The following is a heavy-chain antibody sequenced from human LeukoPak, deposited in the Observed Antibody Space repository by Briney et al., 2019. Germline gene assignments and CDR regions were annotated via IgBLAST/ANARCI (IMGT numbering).Heavy chain of an antibody. Sequence: SETLSLTCTVSGGSISSGSYYWSWIRQPAGKGLEWIGRIYTSGSTNYNPSLKSRITISVDTSKNQFSLKLSSVTAADTAVYYCARSYSYYYYYMDVWGKRTTVTVSS. CDR1: GGSISSGSYY. D-gene: IGHD1-26*01. V-gene: IGHV4-61*02. CDR3: ARSYSYYYYYMDV. CDR2: IYTSGST. J-gene: IGHJ6*03.